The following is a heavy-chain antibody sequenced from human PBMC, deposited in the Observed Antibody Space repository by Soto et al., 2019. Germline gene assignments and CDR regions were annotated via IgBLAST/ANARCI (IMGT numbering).Heavy chain of an antibody. CDR1: GFTFSNAW. V-gene: IGHV3-15*07. CDR3: STLSITIFGVVLKDV. J-gene: IGHJ6*02. CDR2: IKSKTDGGTT. Sequence: GGSLRLSCAASGFTFSNAWMNWVRQAPGKGLEWVGRIKSKTDGGTTDYAAPVKGRFTISRDDSKNTLYLQMNSLKTEDTAVYYCSTLSITIFGVVLKDVWGQGTTVTVSS. D-gene: IGHD3-3*01.